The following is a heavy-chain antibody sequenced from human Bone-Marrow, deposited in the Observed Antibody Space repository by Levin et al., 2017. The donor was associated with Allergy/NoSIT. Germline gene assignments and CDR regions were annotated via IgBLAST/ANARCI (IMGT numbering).Heavy chain of an antibody. D-gene: IGHD2-21*01. CDR1: GFSFTKVW. CDR3: TTEVWARSIRDDY. CDR2: IKSETDGGTI. Sequence: GESLKISCAASGFSFTKVWMTWVRQAPGKGLEWVGRIKSETDGGTIDYAAPVKGRFTISRDDSRSTLYLQMNSLKTEDTAVYYCTTEVWARSIRDDYWGQRTLVTVSS. J-gene: IGHJ4*02. V-gene: IGHV3-15*01.